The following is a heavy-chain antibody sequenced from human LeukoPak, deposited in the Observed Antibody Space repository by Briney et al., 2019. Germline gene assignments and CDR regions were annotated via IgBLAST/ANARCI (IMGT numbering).Heavy chain of an antibody. V-gene: IGHV1-18*01. CDR1: GYTFTSYG. D-gene: IGHD2-15*01. J-gene: IGHJ6*03. CDR2: ISAYNGNT. CDR3: ARARGGTVLYYYYYMDV. Sequence: ASVKVFCKASGYTFTSYGISWVRQASGQGLEWMGWISAYNGNTNYAQKLQGRVTMTTDTSTSTAYMELRSLRSDDTAVYYCARARGGTVLYYYYYMDVWGKGTTVTVSS.